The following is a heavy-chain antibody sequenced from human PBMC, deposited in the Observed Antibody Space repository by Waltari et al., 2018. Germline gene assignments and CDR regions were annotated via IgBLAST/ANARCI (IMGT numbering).Heavy chain of an antibody. CDR1: GYTFTGYY. D-gene: IGHD3-3*01. J-gene: IGHJ4*02. CDR3: ARGNYDFWSGYSTRNFDY. CDR2: INPNRGGT. V-gene: IGHV1-2*02. Sequence: QVQLVQSGAEVKKPGASVKVSCKASGYTFTGYYMHWVRQAPGQGLEWMGWINPNRGGTNYAQKFQGRVTMTRDTSISPAYMELSRLRSDDTAVYYCARGNYDFWSGYSTRNFDYWGQGTLVTVSS.